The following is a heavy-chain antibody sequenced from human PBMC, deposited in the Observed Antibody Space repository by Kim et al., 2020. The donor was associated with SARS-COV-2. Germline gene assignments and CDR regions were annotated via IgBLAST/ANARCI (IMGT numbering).Heavy chain of an antibody. CDR2: IYYSGST. D-gene: IGHD2-2*01. CDR3: ARGSNPARTWDIVVVPAAMGVYYFDY. V-gene: IGHV4-31*03. Sequence: SETLSLTCTVSGGSISSGGYYWSWIRQHPGKGLEWFGYIYYSGSTYYNPSLKSRVTISVDTSKNQFSLKLSSVTAAETAVYYCARGSNPARTWDIVVVPAAMGVYYFDYWGQGTLVTVSS. CDR1: GGSISSGGYY. J-gene: IGHJ4*02.